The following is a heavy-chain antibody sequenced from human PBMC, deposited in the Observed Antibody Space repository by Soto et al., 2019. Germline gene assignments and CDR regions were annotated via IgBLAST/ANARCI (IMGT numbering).Heavy chain of an antibody. CDR3: AKDPSAYCSSTSCSYPRRGNWFDP. D-gene: IGHD2-2*01. V-gene: IGHV3-30*18. CDR2: ISYDGSNK. J-gene: IGHJ5*02. Sequence: GGSLRLSCAASGFTFSSYGMHWVRQAPGKGLEWVAVISYDGSNKYYADSVKGRFTISRDNSKNTLYLQMNSLRAEDTAVYYCAKDPSAYCSSTSCSYPRRGNWFDPWGQGTLVTVSS. CDR1: GFTFSSYG.